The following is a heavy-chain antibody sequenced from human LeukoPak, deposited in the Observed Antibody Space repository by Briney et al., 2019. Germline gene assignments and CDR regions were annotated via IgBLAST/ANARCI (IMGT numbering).Heavy chain of an antibody. CDR1: GFTFSSYA. V-gene: IGHV3-23*01. J-gene: IGHJ6*02. CDR2: ISGSGGST. Sequence: GGSLRLSCAASGFTFSSYAMSWVRQAPGKGLEWVSAISGSGGSTYYADSVKGRFTISRDNSKNTLYLQMNSLRAEDTAVYYCAKVPSRYYYYYYGMDVWGQGTTVTASS. CDR3: AKVPSRYYYYYYGMDV.